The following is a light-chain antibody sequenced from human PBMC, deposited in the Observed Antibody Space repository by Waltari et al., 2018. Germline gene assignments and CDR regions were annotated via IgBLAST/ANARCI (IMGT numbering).Light chain of an antibody. CDR1: QSIGGN. CDR3: QQSYSTPWT. J-gene: IGKJ1*01. Sequence: DIEMTQSPSSLSASVGDRVTINCRASQSIGGNLNWYQQAPGRAPKVLIYAASSVQSGVPLRFSGRGSGTDFTLTISSLQPEDFATYYCQQSYSTPWTFGQGTKVEIK. CDR2: AAS. V-gene: IGKV1-39*01.